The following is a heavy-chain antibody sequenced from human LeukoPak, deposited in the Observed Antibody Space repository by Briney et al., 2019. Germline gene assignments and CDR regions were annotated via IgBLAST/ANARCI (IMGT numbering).Heavy chain of an antibody. J-gene: IGHJ4*02. CDR3: AKGGDFWSGYYTGFDY. Sequence: PGGPLPLSCAASGFTFSSDGMHWVRPAPGKGLEWVAFIRYDGSNKYYADSVKGRFTISRDNSQNTLYLQMNSLRAEDTAVYYCAKGGDFWSGYYTGFDYWGQGTLVTVSS. D-gene: IGHD3-3*01. V-gene: IGHV3-30*02. CDR1: GFTFSSDG. CDR2: IRYDGSNK.